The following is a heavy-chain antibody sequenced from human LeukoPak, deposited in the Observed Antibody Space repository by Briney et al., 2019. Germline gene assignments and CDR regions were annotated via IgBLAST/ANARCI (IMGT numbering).Heavy chain of an antibody. CDR3: ARGSDPRYYDSSGYYYSYYYYGMDV. J-gene: IGHJ6*02. D-gene: IGHD3-22*01. V-gene: IGHV1-2*02. Sequence: GASVKVSCKASGYTFTGYHMHWVRQAPGQGLEWMGWINPNSGGTNYAQKFQGRVTMTRDTSISTAYMELSRLRSDDTAVYYCARGSDPRYYDSSGYYYSYYYYGMDVWGQGTTVTVSS. CDR1: GYTFTGYH. CDR2: INPNSGGT.